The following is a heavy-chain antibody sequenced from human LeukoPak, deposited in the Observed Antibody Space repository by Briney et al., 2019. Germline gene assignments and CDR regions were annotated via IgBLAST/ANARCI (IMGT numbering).Heavy chain of an antibody. D-gene: IGHD5-18*01. J-gene: IGHJ6*02. CDR3: TRGPIHLWLHNGMDV. V-gene: IGHV3-49*04. CDR2: IRSKAYRGTT. CDR1: GFTFGDHA. Sequence: GGSLRLSCTTSGFTFGDHAMSWVRQAPGKGLEWVGCIRSKAYRGTTEYAASVEDRFTISRDDSKSIAYLQMDSLTSEDTAVYYCTRGPIHLWLHNGMDVWGQGTTVPVSS.